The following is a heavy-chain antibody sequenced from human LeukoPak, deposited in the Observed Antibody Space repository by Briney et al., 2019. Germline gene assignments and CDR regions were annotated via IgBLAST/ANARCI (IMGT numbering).Heavy chain of an antibody. Sequence: ASVKVSCKASGYTFTSYDINWVRQATGQGLEWMGRINPNSGGTNYAQKFQGRVTMNRDTSISTAYMELSRLRSDDTAVYYCASWEGIAAAGSFDYWGQGTLVTVSS. CDR3: ASWEGIAAAGSFDY. V-gene: IGHV1-2*06. J-gene: IGHJ4*02. CDR1: GYTFTSYD. D-gene: IGHD6-13*01. CDR2: INPNSGGT.